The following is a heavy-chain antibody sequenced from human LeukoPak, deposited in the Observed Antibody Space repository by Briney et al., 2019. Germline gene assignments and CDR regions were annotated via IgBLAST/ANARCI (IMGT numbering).Heavy chain of an antibody. CDR1: GFTFSSYA. V-gene: IGHV3-23*01. CDR2: ISGSGGST. CDR3: AKDDSITMIVDFDY. Sequence: GGSLRLSCAASGFTFSSYAMSWVRQAPGKGLEWVSAISGSGGSTYYADSVKGRFTISRDNSKNTLYLQMNSLIAEDTAVYYCAKDDSITMIVDFDYWGQGTLVTVSS. D-gene: IGHD3-22*01. J-gene: IGHJ4*02.